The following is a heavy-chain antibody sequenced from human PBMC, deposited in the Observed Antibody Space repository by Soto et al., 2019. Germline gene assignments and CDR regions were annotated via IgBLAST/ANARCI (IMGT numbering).Heavy chain of an antibody. V-gene: IGHV4-38-2*01. D-gene: IGHD2-2*01. Sequence: SETLSLTCVVSDYSITNGYYRGWIRQPPGKGLEWIGSIYHSGSTFFNPSLKSRVTISVDTSKNQFSLELKSVTAADTAIYYCARVWIVVVPTAVGVKWFDPWGQGTLVTVSS. CDR1: DYSITNGYY. J-gene: IGHJ5*02. CDR3: ARVWIVVVPTAVGVKWFDP. CDR2: IYHSGST.